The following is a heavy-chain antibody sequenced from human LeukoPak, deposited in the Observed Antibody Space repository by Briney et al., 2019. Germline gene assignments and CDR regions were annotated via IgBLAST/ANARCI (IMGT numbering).Heavy chain of an antibody. J-gene: IGHJ3*02. CDR2: IYHSGST. CDR3: ARDLPGYRERNDAFDI. Sequence: SETLSLTCTVSGYSISSGYYWGWIRPPPGKGLEWIGSIYHSGSTYYNPFLKGRVTISVDTSKNHFYLKLSSVTAADTAVYYCARDLPGYRERNDAFDIWGQGTMVTISS. V-gene: IGHV4-38-2*02. D-gene: IGHD3-9*01. CDR1: GYSISSGYY.